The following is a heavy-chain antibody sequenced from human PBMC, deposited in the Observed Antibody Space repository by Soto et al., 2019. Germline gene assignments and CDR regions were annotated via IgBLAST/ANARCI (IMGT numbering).Heavy chain of an antibody. J-gene: IGHJ5*02. Sequence: QPGGSLRLSCAASGFTFSSYAMHWVRQAPGKGLEWVAVISYDGSNKYYADSVKGRFTISRDNSKNTLYLQMNSLRAEDTAVYYCARGIAVAGPNWFDPWGQGTLVTVSS. CDR3: ARGIAVAGPNWFDP. CDR1: GFTFSSYA. V-gene: IGHV3-30-3*01. CDR2: ISYDGSNK. D-gene: IGHD6-19*01.